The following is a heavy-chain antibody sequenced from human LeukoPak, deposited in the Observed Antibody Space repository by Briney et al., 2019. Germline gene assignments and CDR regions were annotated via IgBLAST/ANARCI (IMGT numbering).Heavy chain of an antibody. J-gene: IGHJ6*03. CDR2: INSDGSST. Sequence: PGGSLRLSCAASGFTFSSYWMHWVRQAPGKGLVWVSRINSDGSSTSYADSVKGRFTISRDNSKNTLYLQMNSLRAEDTAVYYCAKGQYDSSGYSSLDYYYYYMDVWGKGTTVTISS. D-gene: IGHD3-22*01. CDR3: AKGQYDSSGYSSLDYYYYYMDV. CDR1: GFTFSSYW. V-gene: IGHV3-74*01.